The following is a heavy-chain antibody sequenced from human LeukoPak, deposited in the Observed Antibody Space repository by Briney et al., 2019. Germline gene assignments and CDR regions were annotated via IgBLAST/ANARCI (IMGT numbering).Heavy chain of an antibody. CDR1: GFTFSSYA. CDR2: ISGSGGST. CDR3: ADYYDGSGLGYYYYGMDV. V-gene: IGHV3-23*01. D-gene: IGHD3-22*01. Sequence: PGGSLRLSCAASGFTFSSYAMSWVRQAPGKGLEWVSAISGSGGSTYYADSVKGRFTISRDNSKNTLSLQMKSLRAEDTAVYYCADYYDGSGLGYYYYGMDVWGQGTTVTVSS. J-gene: IGHJ6*02.